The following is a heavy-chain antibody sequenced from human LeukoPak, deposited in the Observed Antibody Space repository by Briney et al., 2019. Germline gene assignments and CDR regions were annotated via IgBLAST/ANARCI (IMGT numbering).Heavy chain of an antibody. D-gene: IGHD3-10*01. CDR1: GYSISSGYY. CDR3: ARLSQGYYYGSGSYLGRSFDY. J-gene: IGHJ4*02. CDR2: IYHSGST. V-gene: IGHV4-38-2*02. Sequence: PSETLSLTCTVSGYSISSGYYWGWIRQPPGKGLEWIGSIYHSGSTYYNPSLKSRVTISVDTSKNQFSLKLSSVTAADTAVYYCARLSQGYYYGSGSYLGRSFDYWGQGTLVTVSS.